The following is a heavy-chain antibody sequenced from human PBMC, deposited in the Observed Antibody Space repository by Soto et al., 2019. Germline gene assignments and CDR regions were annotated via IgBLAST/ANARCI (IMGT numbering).Heavy chain of an antibody. CDR3: AHRRAGVIFDY. Sequence: QITLKESGPTLVKPTQTLTLTCTFSGFSLTTGVGVGWICQPPGKALEWLALIYWDDDKRYSPSLKTRLTITKDTSKNQVVLTMINMDPVDTATYYCAHRRAGVIFDYWGQGTLVTVSS. CDR2: IYWDDDK. D-gene: IGHD3-16*02. CDR1: GFSLTTGVG. V-gene: IGHV2-5*02. J-gene: IGHJ4*02.